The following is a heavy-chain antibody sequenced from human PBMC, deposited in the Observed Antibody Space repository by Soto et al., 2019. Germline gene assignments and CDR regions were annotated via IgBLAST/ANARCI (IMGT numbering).Heavy chain of an antibody. CDR3: AGDPDSHYNDSHASSYP. CDR2: IIPIIGII. CDR1: GGTFSTYT. V-gene: IGHV1-69*04. J-gene: IGHJ5*02. Sequence: ASVKVSCQASGGTFSTYTITWVRQAPGQGLEWMGRIIPIIGIINYAQKFQGRVTISADKFTGTAYMELTRLRSDDTAVYYCAGDPDSHYNDSHASSYPWGQGTLVTVSS. D-gene: IGHD3-22*01.